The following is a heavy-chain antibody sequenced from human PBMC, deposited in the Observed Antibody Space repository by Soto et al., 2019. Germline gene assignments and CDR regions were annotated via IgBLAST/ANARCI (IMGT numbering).Heavy chain of an antibody. CDR3: ARAPRGNYGYPSLFDY. J-gene: IGHJ4*02. D-gene: IGHD5-18*01. Sequence: SETLSLTCTVSGGSISSGGYYWSWIRQHPGKGLEWIGYIYYSGSTYYNPSLKSRVTISVDTSKNQFSLKLSSVTAADTAVYYCARAPRGNYGYPSLFDYRGQGSSVIVSS. CDR2: IYYSGST. CDR1: GGSISSGGYY. V-gene: IGHV4-31*03.